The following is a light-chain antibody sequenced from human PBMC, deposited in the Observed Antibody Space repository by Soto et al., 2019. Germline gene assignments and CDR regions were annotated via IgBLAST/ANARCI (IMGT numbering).Light chain of an antibody. CDR1: QTVKSY. Sequence: DIQMTQSPSSLSASVGDRGTITCRSSQTVKSYLNWYQERLGKAPRLLIYAASTLQSGVPLRFNATGSGTDFSLTIHSPQPEDFAIYYCQQSYVTPWTFGQGTKVEI. CDR3: QQSYVTPWT. CDR2: AAS. V-gene: IGKV1-39*01. J-gene: IGKJ1*01.